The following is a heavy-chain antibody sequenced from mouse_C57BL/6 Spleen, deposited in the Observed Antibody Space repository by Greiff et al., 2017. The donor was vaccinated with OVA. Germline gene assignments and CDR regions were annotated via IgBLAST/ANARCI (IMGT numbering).Heavy chain of an antibody. CDR1: GFTFSDYG. J-gene: IGHJ2*01. D-gene: IGHD1-1*01. Sequence: EVHLVESGGGLVKPGGSLKLSCAASGFTFSDYGMHWVRQAPEKGLEWVAYISSGSSTIYYADTVKGRFTISRDNAKNTLFLQMTSLRSEDTAMYYCARRDYYGSSYCDYWGQGTTLTVSS. CDR2: ISSGSSTI. CDR3: ARRDYYGSSYCDY. V-gene: IGHV5-17*01.